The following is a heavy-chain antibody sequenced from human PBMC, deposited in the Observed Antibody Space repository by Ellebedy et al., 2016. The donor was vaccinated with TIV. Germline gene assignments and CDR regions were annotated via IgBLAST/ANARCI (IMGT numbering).Heavy chain of an antibody. Sequence: GESLKISCAASGFTFSSYAMHWVRQAPGKGLEWVAVISYDGSNKYYADSVKGRFTISRDNSKNTLYLQMNSLRAEDTAVYYCAVEMATIVAFDIWGQGTRVTVSS. CDR3: AVEMATIVAFDI. J-gene: IGHJ3*02. CDR1: GFTFSSYA. V-gene: IGHV3-30*04. D-gene: IGHD5-24*01. CDR2: ISYDGSNK.